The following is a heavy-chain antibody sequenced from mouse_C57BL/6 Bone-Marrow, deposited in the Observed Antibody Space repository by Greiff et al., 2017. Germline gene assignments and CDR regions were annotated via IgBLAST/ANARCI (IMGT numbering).Heavy chain of an antibody. D-gene: IGHD2-14*01. J-gene: IGHJ1*03. CDR3: ARDRGTWYFDV. CDR1: GFTFSSYA. Sequence: QLVESGGGLVKPGGSLKLSCAASGFTFSSYAMSWVRQTPEKRLEWVATISDGGSYTYYPDNVKGRFTISRDNAKNNLYLQMSHLKSEDTAMYYCARDRGTWYFDVWGTGTTVTVSS. V-gene: IGHV5-4*01. CDR2: ISDGGSYT.